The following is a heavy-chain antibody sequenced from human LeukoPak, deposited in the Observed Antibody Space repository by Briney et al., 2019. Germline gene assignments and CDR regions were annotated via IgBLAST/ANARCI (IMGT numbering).Heavy chain of an antibody. J-gene: IGHJ6*03. CDR3: AYTSGYDFSSYYYYYMDV. Sequence: PGGSLRLSCAASGFIFSSYSMNWVRQAPGKGLEWVSSISSGSSYIYYADSVKGRFTISRDNAKNSLYLQTNSLSAEDTAVYYCAYTSGYDFSSYYYYYMDVWGKGTTVTVSS. CDR1: GFIFSSYS. CDR2: ISSGSSYI. D-gene: IGHD5-12*01. V-gene: IGHV3-21*01.